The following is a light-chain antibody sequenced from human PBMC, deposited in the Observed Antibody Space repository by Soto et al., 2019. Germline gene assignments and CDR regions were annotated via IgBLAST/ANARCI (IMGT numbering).Light chain of an antibody. V-gene: IGKV3-20*01. J-gene: IGKJ4*01. CDR1: QSVSSSY. CDR3: QQFATSPLT. CDR2: GAS. Sequence: ENVLTQSPVTLSLSPGERATLSCRASQSVSSSYLAWYQQKPGQAPRLLIYGASSRATGIPDRFSGSGSGTDFTLTISRLEPEDFAVYYCQQFATSPLTFGGGTKVDIK.